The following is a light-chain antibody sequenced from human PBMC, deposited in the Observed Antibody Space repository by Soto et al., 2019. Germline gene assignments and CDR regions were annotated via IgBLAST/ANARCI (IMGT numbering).Light chain of an antibody. CDR2: GAS. CDR1: QSVSSSY. Sequence: EIVLTQYPGTLSLSPGERATLSCRASQSVSSSYLAWYQQKPGQAPRLLIYGASSRATGIPDRFSGSGSGTDFTLTISRLEPEDFAGYYCQQYGSSPRISFGQGTRLEIK. V-gene: IGKV3-20*01. J-gene: IGKJ5*01. CDR3: QQYGSSPRIS.